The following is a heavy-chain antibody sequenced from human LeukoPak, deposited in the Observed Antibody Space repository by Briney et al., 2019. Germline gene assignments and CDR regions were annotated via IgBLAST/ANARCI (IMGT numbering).Heavy chain of an antibody. Sequence: ASVKVSCKASGYTFTSYDINWVRQATGQGLEWMGWMNPNSGNTGYAQKFQGRVTITRNTSISTAYMELSSLRSEDTAVYYCARGPSPYYDSSGSFDYWGQGTLVTVSS. CDR2: MNPNSGNT. CDR1: GYTFTSYD. J-gene: IGHJ4*02. V-gene: IGHV1-8*03. CDR3: ARGPSPYYDSSGSFDY. D-gene: IGHD3-22*01.